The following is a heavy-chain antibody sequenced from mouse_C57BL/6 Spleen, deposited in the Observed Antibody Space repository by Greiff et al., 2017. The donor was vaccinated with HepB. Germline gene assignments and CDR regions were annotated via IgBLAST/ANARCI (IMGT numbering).Heavy chain of an antibody. D-gene: IGHD1-1*01. V-gene: IGHV7-3*01. CDR1: GFTFTDYY. Sequence: EVKLQESGGGLVQPGGSLSLSCAASGFTFTDYYMSWVRQPPGKALEWLGFIRNKANGYTTEYSASVKGRFTISRDNSQSILYLQMNALRAEDSATYYCARFYGSSRGGYFDYWGQGTTLTVSS. CDR3: ARFYGSSRGGYFDY. J-gene: IGHJ2*01. CDR2: IRNKANGYTT.